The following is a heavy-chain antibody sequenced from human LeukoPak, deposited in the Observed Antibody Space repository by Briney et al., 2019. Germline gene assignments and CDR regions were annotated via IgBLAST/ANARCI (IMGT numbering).Heavy chain of an antibody. J-gene: IGHJ1*01. Sequence: SETLSLTCTVSGGSISSYYWSWIRQPPGKGLEWIGYIYYSGSTNYNPSLKSRVTISVDTSKNQFSLKLSSVTAADTAVYYCAREDRVAVAIEYFQHWGQGTLVTVSS. CDR3: AREDRVAVAIEYFQH. D-gene: IGHD6-19*01. CDR2: IYYSGST. CDR1: GGSISSYY. V-gene: IGHV4-59*01.